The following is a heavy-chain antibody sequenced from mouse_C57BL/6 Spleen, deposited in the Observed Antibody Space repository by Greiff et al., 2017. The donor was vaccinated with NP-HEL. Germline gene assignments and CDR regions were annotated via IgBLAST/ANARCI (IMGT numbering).Heavy chain of an antibody. Sequence: VQLQQSGAELVRPGASVTLSCKASGYTFTDYEMHWVKQTPVHGLEWIGAIDPETGGTAYNQKFKGKAILTADKSSSQAYMELRSLTSGDSAVDYCTGPFFYGSSPLDNWGKGTTLTVSS. CDR3: TGPFFYGSSPLDN. V-gene: IGHV1-15*01. J-gene: IGHJ2*01. CDR1: GYTFTDYE. CDR2: IDPETGGT. D-gene: IGHD1-1*01.